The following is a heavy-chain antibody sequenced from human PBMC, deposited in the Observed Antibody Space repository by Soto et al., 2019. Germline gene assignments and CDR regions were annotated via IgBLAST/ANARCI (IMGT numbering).Heavy chain of an antibody. V-gene: IGHV3-66*01. CDR3: ARDQWGYCSGGSCYSRSTWYYYYMDV. D-gene: IGHD2-15*01. CDR1: GFTVSSNY. J-gene: IGHJ6*03. CDR2: IYSGGST. Sequence: VQLVESGGGLVQPGGSLRLSCAASGFTVSSNYMSWVRQAPGKGLEWVSVIYSGGSTYYADSVKGRFTISRDNSKNTLYLQMNSLRAEDTAVYYCARDQWGYCSGGSCYSRSTWYYYYMDVWGKGTTVTVSS.